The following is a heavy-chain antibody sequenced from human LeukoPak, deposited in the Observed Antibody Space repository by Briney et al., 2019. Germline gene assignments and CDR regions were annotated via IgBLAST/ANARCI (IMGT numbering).Heavy chain of an antibody. Sequence: GASVKVSCKASGYTFTYYGLNWVRQSPGQGLECLGGINTNTGNPTYGQGFTGRVVFSLDTSVSTAYLQISSLKAEDTAVYYCARERGLAAAGTRGFDPWGQGTLVTVSS. CDR2: INTNTGNP. CDR3: ARERGLAAAGTRGFDP. D-gene: IGHD6-13*01. V-gene: IGHV7-4-1*02. J-gene: IGHJ5*02. CDR1: GYTFTYYG.